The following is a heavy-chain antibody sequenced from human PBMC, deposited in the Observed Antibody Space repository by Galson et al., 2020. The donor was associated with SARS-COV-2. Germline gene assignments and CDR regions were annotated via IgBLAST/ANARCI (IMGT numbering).Heavy chain of an antibody. J-gene: IGHJ5*02. Sequence: SETLSLTCTVSGGSIRSSNYYWGWIRQRPGKGLEWIGSIYNSGTTHYSPSLQSRVTISVDTSKNQFSLNLGSVTAADTAMYYCARDATSSGWYNWFDPWGQGTLVTVSS. CDR2: IYNSGTT. CDR3: ARDATSSGWYNWFDP. V-gene: IGHV4-39*07. CDR1: GGSIRSSNYY. D-gene: IGHD6-19*01.